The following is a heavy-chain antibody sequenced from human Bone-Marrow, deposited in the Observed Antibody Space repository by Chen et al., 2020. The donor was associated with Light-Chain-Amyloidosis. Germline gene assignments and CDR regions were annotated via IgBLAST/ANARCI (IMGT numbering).Heavy chain of an antibody. CDR3: AAGLSH. CDR2: ISESGDNT. Sequence: VQVVESGGGLVRPGGSLRRSCSASGFTLSSIPMSWLRQAPGKGPEWVSGISESGDNTYYADFVKGRFTISRDNSKNTLYLQMNSLRDEDTAIFYCAAGLSHWGRGTLVTVSS. CDR1: GFTLSSIP. D-gene: IGHD3-16*02. V-gene: IGHV3-23*04. J-gene: IGHJ4*02.